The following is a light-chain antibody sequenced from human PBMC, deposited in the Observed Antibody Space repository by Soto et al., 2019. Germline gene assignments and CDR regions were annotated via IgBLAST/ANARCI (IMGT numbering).Light chain of an antibody. Sequence: DIQMTQSPSSLSASVGDRVTIPCRASQGIRNFLAWYQQKPGKVPKLLIYAASTLQSGVPSRFSGSGSGTDFTLTISILHPEDVATYYCQKYNSAPFTFVPGTKVYIK. CDR3: QKYNSAPFT. CDR1: QGIRNF. V-gene: IGKV1-27*01. J-gene: IGKJ3*01. CDR2: AAS.